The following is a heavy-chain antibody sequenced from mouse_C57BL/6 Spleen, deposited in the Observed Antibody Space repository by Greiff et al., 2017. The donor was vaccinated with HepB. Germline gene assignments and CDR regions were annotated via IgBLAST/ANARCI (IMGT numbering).Heavy chain of an antibody. CDR2: INPSSGYT. J-gene: IGHJ2*01. CDR1: GYTFTSYT. V-gene: IGHV1-4*01. D-gene: IGHD2-4*01. CDR3: AFYDYDYFDY. Sequence: QVQLQQSGAQLARPGASVKMSCKASGYTFTSYTMHWVKQRPGQGLEWIGYINPSSGYTKYNQKFKDKATLTADKSSSTAYMQLSSLTAEDSAVYYCAFYDYDYFDYWGHGTTLTVSS.